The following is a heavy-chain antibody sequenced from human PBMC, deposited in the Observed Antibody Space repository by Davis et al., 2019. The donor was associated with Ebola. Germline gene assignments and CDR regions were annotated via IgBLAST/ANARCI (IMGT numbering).Heavy chain of an antibody. V-gene: IGHV4-59*01. CDR3: AKDDDYSNYRSYYYYGMDV. J-gene: IGHJ6*04. Sequence: SETLSLTCTVSGGSISSYYWSWIRQPPGKGLEWIGYIYYSGSTNYNPSLKSRVTISVDTSKNQFSLKLSSVTAADTAVYYCAKDDDYSNYRSYYYYGMDVWGKGTTVTVSS. D-gene: IGHD4-11*01. CDR1: GGSISSYY. CDR2: IYYSGST.